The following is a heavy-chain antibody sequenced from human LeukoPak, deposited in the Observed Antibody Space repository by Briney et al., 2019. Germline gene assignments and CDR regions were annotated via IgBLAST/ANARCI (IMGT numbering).Heavy chain of an antibody. J-gene: IGHJ4*02. V-gene: IGHV4-30-2*01. D-gene: IGHD3-10*01. Sequence: PSETLSLTCAVSGGSISSGDYSWHWIRQPPGQGLEWIGSIYHSGTTYYNPSLKSRVTISVDRSKNQFSLKLSSVTAADTAVYYCARGYYGSGSYSDYWGQGTLVTVSP. CDR1: GGSISSGDYS. CDR3: ARGYYGSGSYSDY. CDR2: IYHSGTT.